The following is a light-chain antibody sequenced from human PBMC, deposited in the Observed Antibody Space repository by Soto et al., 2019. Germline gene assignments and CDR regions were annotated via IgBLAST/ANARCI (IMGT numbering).Light chain of an antibody. CDR2: AAS. Sequence: DIQMTQSPSSLSASVGDRVTITCRASQSVSSHLNWYQQKPGKAPKLLIYAASNLQSGVPSRFSGSGSGTDFTLTISTLQPEDFATYFCQHSHSTPLTFGGGTKVEIK. CDR3: QHSHSTPLT. V-gene: IGKV1-39*01. CDR1: QSVSSH. J-gene: IGKJ4*01.